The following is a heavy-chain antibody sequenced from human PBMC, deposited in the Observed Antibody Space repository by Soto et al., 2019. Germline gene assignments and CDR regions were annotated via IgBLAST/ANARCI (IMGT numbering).Heavy chain of an antibody. Sequence: SETLSLTCTVSCDSIISSAYNWGWIRQAPGEGLQWIGSIFYTGRTDYNPTLKTRATISVDTSKNQFSLKLTSVTAADTAMYYCARLPTGFPNWFDPWGQGTLVTVSS. CDR1: CDSIISSAYN. CDR2: IFYTGRT. V-gene: IGHV4-39*01. CDR3: ARLPTGFPNWFDP. J-gene: IGHJ5*02.